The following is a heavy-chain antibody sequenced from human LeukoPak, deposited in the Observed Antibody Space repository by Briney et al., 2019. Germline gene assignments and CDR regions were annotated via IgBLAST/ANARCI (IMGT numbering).Heavy chain of an antibody. CDR3: ARAGVDYYDSSGYYCYFDY. CDR1: GGSISSGGYY. CDR2: IYYSGST. V-gene: IGHV4-31*03. D-gene: IGHD3-22*01. Sequence: PSETLSLTCTVSGGSISSGGYYWSWIRQHPGKGLEWIGYIYYSGSTYYNPSLKSRVTISVDTSKNQFSLKLSSVTAADTAVYYCARAGVDYYDSSGYYCYFDYWGQGTLVTVSS. J-gene: IGHJ4*02.